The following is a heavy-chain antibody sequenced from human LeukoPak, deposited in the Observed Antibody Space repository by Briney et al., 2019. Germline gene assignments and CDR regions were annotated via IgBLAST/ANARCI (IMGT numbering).Heavy chain of an antibody. Sequence: GGSLRLSCAASGFTFSSYGMHWVRQAPGKGLEWVAVISYDGSNKYYADSVKGRFTISRDNSKNTLYLQMNSLRAEATAVYYCAKDLAAAGSLDPWGQGTLVTVSS. J-gene: IGHJ5*02. CDR1: GFTFSSYG. CDR3: AKDLAAAGSLDP. CDR2: ISYDGSNK. V-gene: IGHV3-30*18. D-gene: IGHD6-13*01.